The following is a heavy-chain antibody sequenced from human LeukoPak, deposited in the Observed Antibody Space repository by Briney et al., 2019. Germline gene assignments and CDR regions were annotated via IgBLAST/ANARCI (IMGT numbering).Heavy chain of an antibody. CDR1: RFTFSDHY. J-gene: IGHJ3*02. V-gene: IGHV3-72*01. D-gene: IGHD3-22*01. CDR2: IRTRAKGYTT. Sequence: PGRSLRLSCAASRFTFSDHYMDSVRQAPRKGLEWVARIRTRAKGYTTLYAPSVRDRFSISRDDSNSSVYLQMNSLKTEDTAVYFCARVGDYYDTRGFSSDALAIWARGTMVTVAS. CDR3: ARVGDYYDTRGFSSDALAI.